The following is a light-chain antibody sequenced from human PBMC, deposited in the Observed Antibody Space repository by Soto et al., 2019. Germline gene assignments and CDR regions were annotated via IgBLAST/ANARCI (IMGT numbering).Light chain of an antibody. V-gene: IGKV1-5*03. CDR2: KAS. CDR1: QTISSW. J-gene: IGKJ1*01. CDR3: QQGNTWPWT. Sequence: DIQMTQSPSTLSGSVGDRVTITCRASQTISSWLAWYQQKPGKAPKLLIYKASTLKSGVPSRFSGSGSGTDFTLIISSLEPEDFAFYYCQQGNTWPWTFGQGTKVDIK.